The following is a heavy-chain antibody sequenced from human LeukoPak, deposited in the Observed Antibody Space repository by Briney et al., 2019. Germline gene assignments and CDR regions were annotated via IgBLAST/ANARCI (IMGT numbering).Heavy chain of an antibody. Sequence: SETLSLTWAVYGGSFSGYYWSWIRQPPAKGLEWIGEINHSGSTNYNPSLKSRVTISVDTSKNQFSLKLSSVTAADTAVYYCARVYYDSSGYYWLDYWGQGTLVTVSS. J-gene: IGHJ4*02. CDR2: INHSGST. CDR3: ARVYYDSSGYYWLDY. V-gene: IGHV4-34*01. D-gene: IGHD3-22*01. CDR1: GGSFSGYY.